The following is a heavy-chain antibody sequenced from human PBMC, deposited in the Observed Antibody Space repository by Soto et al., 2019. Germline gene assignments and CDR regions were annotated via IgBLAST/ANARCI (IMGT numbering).Heavy chain of an antibody. D-gene: IGHD1-26*01. V-gene: IGHV3-23*01. Sequence: PGGSLRLSCAASGFTFSSYAMSWVRQAPGKGLEWVSAISGSGGSTYYADSVKGRFTISRDNSKNTLYLQMNSLRAEDTAVYYCAKFPWGGPSNGWELTYYFDYWGQGTLVTVSS. CDR2: ISGSGGST. CDR1: GFTFSSYA. CDR3: AKFPWGGPSNGWELTYYFDY. J-gene: IGHJ4*02.